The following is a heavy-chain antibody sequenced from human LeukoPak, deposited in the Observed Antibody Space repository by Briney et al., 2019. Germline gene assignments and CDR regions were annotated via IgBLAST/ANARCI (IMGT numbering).Heavy chain of an antibody. V-gene: IGHV1-2*02. CDR3: ARGDLAVAGTFPNDY. CDR1: GYTFTGYY. Sequence: ASVKVSCKASGYTFTGYYMHWVRQAPGQGLEWMGWINPNSGGTDYAQKFQGRVTMTWDTSISTAYMELSRLRSDDTAVYYCARGDLAVAGTFPNDYWGQGTLVTVSS. CDR2: INPNSGGT. J-gene: IGHJ4*02. D-gene: IGHD6-19*01.